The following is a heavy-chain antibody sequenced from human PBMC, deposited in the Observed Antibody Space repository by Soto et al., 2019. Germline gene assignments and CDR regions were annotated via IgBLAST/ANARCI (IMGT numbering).Heavy chain of an antibody. CDR2: MSHSGGT. J-gene: IGHJ3*02. CDR1: GGSVNSGNYY. Sequence: QVQLQPWGAGLLKPSETLSLTCAVYGGSVNSGNYYWSWIRQPPGKGLEWIGEMSHSGGTHFNPSLESRVTISVVTAKNQFSLKMSSVTAADTALYYCARVERGTATAVVDAFDIWGPGTLVTVSS. D-gene: IGHD2-21*02. V-gene: IGHV4-34*01. CDR3: ARVERGTATAVVDAFDI.